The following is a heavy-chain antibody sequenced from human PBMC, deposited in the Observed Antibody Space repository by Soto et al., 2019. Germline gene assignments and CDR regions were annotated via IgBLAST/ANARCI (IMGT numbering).Heavy chain of an antibody. CDR1: GGSASSGSYS. V-gene: IGHV4-61*01. J-gene: IGHJ4*02. CDR3: ARAYIDYYDSSGPLDY. D-gene: IGHD3-22*01. CDR2: IYYSGST. Sequence: SETLSLTCTVSGGSASSGSYSWSWIRQPPGKGLEWIGYIYYSGSTNCNPSLKSRVTISVDTSKNQFSLKLSSVTAADTAVYYCARAYIDYYDSSGPLDYWGQGTLVTVSS.